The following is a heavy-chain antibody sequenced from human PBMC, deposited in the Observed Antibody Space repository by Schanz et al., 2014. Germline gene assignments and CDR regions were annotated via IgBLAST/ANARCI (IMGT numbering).Heavy chain of an antibody. CDR3: ANRGHLRGWFDS. CDR2: IYSGGST. V-gene: IGHV3-53*01. D-gene: IGHD3-10*01. Sequence: EVQLVESGGGLVQPGGSLRLSCAASGFTVSSNYMSWVRQAPGKGLEWVAVIYSGGSTFYTDSVKGRFTISRDNSKNTLYLQMNSLIAEDTAVYYCANRGHLRGWFDSWGQGILVTVSS. J-gene: IGHJ5*01. CDR1: GFTVSSNY.